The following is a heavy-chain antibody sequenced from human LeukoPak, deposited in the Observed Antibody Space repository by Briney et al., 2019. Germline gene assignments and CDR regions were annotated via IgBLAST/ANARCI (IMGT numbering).Heavy chain of an antibody. J-gene: IGHJ6*02. V-gene: IGHV3-23*01. CDR3: ARDRSARKVKQQLVPYYGMDV. D-gene: IGHD6-13*01. CDR1: GVTFSSYA. Sequence: GGSLRLSCAASGVTFSSYAMSWVRQAPGKGLEWVSSISRSGGSTYYADSVKGRFTISRDNSKNTLYLQMNSLRAEDTAVYYCARDRSARKVKQQLVPYYGMDVWGQGTTVTVSS. CDR2: ISRSGGST.